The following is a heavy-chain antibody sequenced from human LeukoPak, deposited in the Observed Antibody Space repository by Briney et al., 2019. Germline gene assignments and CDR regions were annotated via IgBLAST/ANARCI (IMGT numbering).Heavy chain of an antibody. Sequence: GGSLRLSCAASGFTFSNYAMHWVRQAPGKGLEWVTLISNDGSHQYYADSVKGRFTISRDNSKNTLYLQMNSLRPDDTAVYYCAQSPWELSDDYWGQGLLVTASS. CDR1: GFTFSNYA. CDR2: ISNDGSHQ. J-gene: IGHJ4*02. CDR3: AQSPWELSDDY. V-gene: IGHV3-30*03. D-gene: IGHD1-26*01.